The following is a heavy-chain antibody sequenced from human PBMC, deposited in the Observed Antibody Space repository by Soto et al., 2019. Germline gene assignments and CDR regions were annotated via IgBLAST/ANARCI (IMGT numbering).Heavy chain of an antibody. D-gene: IGHD3-10*01. V-gene: IGHV3-23*01. CDR3: AKAVGEYLYFFNT. CDR2: IAASGHNT. J-gene: IGHJ5*02. Sequence: EVQVLESGGGLVQPGGSLRLSCAFSGLTFSRYAASWVRQAPGKGLEWVSGIAASGHNTYYADSVEGRFTISRDNSNSTLFLRMNNLRAEDTAVYYCAKAVGEYLYFFNTWGQGILVTVSS. CDR1: GLTFSRYA.